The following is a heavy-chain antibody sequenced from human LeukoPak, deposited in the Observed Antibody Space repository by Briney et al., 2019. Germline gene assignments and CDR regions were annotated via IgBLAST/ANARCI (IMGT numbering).Heavy chain of an antibody. D-gene: IGHD6-13*01. CDR2: IIPIFGTA. CDR3: ASNSSPYYYYMDV. Sequence: SVKVSCKASGGTFSSYAISWVRQAPGQGLEWMGGIIPIFGTANYAQKFQGRVTITTDESTGTAYMELSSLRSEDTAVYYCASNSSPYYYYMDVWGEGTTVTVSS. J-gene: IGHJ6*03. V-gene: IGHV1-69*05. CDR1: GGTFSSYA.